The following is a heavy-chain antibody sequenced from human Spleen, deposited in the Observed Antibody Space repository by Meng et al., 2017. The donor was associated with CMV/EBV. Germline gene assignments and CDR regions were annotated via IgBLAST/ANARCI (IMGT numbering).Heavy chain of an antibody. Sequence: GGSLRLSCAASGFTFNNYWMHWVRQAPGKGLVWVSRINSDGSSISDADSVKGRFTISRDNAKNTLYLQMNSLRAEDTAVYYCARDSSAATVTWYYYYGMDVWGQGTTVTVSS. D-gene: IGHD4-11*01. V-gene: IGHV3-74*01. CDR1: GFTFNNYW. CDR2: INSDGSSI. J-gene: IGHJ6*02. CDR3: ARDSSAATVTWYYYYGMDV.